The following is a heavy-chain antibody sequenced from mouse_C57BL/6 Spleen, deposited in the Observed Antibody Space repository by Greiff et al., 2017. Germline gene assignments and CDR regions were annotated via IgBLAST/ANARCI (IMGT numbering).Heavy chain of an antibody. CDR2: IDPEDGDT. CDR1: GFNIKDSY. J-gene: IGHJ3*01. CDR3: TTDYSYDGGAY. D-gene: IGHD2-12*01. Sequence: VQLQQSGAELVRPGASVKLSCTASGFNIKDSYMHWVQQRPDQGLEWIGRIDPEDGDTEYAPTLQGKATMTADITTNTAYLQSSSLTSKDTAVYDCTTDYSYDGGAYWGQGTLVTVSA. V-gene: IGHV14-1*01.